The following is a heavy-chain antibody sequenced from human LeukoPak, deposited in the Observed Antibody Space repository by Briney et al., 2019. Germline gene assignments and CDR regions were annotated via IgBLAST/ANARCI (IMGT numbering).Heavy chain of an antibody. CDR3: ARDRTHYYDSSGYYSRWEY. CDR1: GDTFIRYG. CDR2: ISTGNGNT. Sequence: GASVKVSCKASGDTFIRYGVTWVRQAPGQGLEWMGWISTGNGNTNSGQKFQGRVTMTRDTSTSTVYMELSSLRSEDTAMYYCARDRTHYYDSSGYYSRWEYWGQGTLVTVSS. V-gene: IGHV1-18*01. J-gene: IGHJ4*02. D-gene: IGHD3-22*01.